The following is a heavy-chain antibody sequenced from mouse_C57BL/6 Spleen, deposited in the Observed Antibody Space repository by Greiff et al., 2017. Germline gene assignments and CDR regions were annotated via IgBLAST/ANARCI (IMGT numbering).Heavy chain of an antibody. V-gene: IGHV2-2*01. CDR1: GFSLTSYG. CDR2: IWSGGST. Sequence: QVQLKESGPGLVQPSQSLSITCTVSGFSLTSYGVHWVRQSPGKGLEWLGVIWSGGSTDYNAAFISRLSISKDNSKSQVFFKMNSLQADDTAIYYCAKPLTGLYYAMDYWGQGTSVTVSS. J-gene: IGHJ4*01. CDR3: AKPLTGLYYAMDY. D-gene: IGHD4-1*01.